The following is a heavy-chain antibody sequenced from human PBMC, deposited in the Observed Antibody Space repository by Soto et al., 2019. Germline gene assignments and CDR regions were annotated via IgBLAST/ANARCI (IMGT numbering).Heavy chain of an antibody. J-gene: IGHJ5*02. CDR1: GYTFTGHY. Sequence: ASVKFSCKASGYTFTGHYIHWVRQAPEQGPEWMGEIGPESGATRYAQKFQGRVTMTRDTSITTVYMELKNLSPDDTGVYYCARCAVLSTTSGGWCNWFDPWGQGTLVTVSS. V-gene: IGHV1-2*02. D-gene: IGHD2-21*01. CDR3: ARCAVLSTTSGGWCNWFDP. CDR2: IGPESGAT.